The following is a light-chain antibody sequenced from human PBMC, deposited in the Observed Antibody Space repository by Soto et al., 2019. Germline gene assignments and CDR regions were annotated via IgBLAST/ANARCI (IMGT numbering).Light chain of an antibody. Sequence: QSALTQPASVSGSPGQSITISCTGSSSDFTTYHYVSWYRQHPGKAPKLMIYEVSHRPSGVSNRFSGSKSGNTASLTINGLQAEDEADYYCTSYLYSSGHFDFGTGTQLTVL. CDR1: SSDFTTYHY. V-gene: IGLV2-14*01. CDR3: TSYLYSSGHFD. CDR2: EVS. J-gene: IGLJ1*01.